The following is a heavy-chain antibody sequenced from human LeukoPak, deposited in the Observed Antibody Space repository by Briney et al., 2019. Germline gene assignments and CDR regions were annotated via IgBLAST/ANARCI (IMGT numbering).Heavy chain of an antibody. D-gene: IGHD4-17*01. CDR2: IYYSGST. CDR1: GGSISSSSYY. J-gene: IGHJ4*02. Sequence: SETLPLTCTVSGGSISSSSYYWGWIRQPPGKGLEWIGSIYYSGSTYYNPSLKSRVTISVDTSKNQFSLKLSSVTAADTAVYYCAGWMTTVTNYFDYWGQGTLVTVSS. V-gene: IGHV4-39*01. CDR3: AGWMTTVTNYFDY.